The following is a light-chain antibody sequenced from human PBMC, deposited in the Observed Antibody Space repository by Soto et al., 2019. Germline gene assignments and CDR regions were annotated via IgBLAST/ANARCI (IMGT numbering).Light chain of an antibody. CDR2: GAS. Sequence: EIVLTQSPGTLSLSPRERATLSCRASQSVSSSYLAWYQQKPGQAPRLLIYGASSRATGIPDRFSGSGSGTDFTLTISRLEPEDFAVYYCQQYNNSPWTFGQGTKVDIK. CDR1: QSVSSSY. CDR3: QQYNNSPWT. V-gene: IGKV3-20*01. J-gene: IGKJ1*01.